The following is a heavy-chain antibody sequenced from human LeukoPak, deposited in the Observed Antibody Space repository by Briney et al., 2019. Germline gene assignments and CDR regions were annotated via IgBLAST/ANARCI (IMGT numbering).Heavy chain of an antibody. CDR1: GGSISSYY. J-gene: IGHJ4*02. V-gene: IGHV4-59*01. D-gene: IGHD5-24*01. Sequence: PSETLSLTCTVSGGSISSYYWSWIQQPPGKGLEWIGYIYYSGSTNYNSSLKSRVTISVDTSKNQFSLKLSSVTAADTAVYYCARGRWDLDYWGQGTLVTVSS. CDR2: IYYSGST. CDR3: ARGRWDLDY.